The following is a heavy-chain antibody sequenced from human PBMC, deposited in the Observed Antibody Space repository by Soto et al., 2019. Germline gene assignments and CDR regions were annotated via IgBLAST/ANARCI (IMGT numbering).Heavy chain of an antibody. Sequence: PGGSLRLSCAASGFPFDVYALHWVRQAPGKGLEWGYHLSWDGCSTYYADSVKGRFTISRDNSKNTLYLQMNSLRAEDTVVYYCSIDTSDAFDIWGQGTMVTVSS. J-gene: IGHJ3*02. CDR3: SIDTSDAFDI. V-gene: IGHV3-43D*04. CDR2: LSWDGCST. CDR1: GFPFDVYA.